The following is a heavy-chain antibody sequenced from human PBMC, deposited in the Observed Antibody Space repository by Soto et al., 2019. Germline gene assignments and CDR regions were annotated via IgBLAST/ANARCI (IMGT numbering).Heavy chain of an antibody. CDR3: ARRDSNRWSFDY. J-gene: IGHJ4*02. V-gene: IGHV1-46*02. D-gene: IGHD6-13*01. CDR2: INAAGSGT. CDR1: GYTFNRYL. Sequence: QVQLVKSGGEVTKPGASVKVSCEAHGYTFNRYLITWVWQAPGQSLEWVGAINAAGSGTTYGQKLQGRVTMTRDTSTNTVYMELSSLRSEDTAVYFCARRDSNRWSFDYWGQGTLVTVSS.